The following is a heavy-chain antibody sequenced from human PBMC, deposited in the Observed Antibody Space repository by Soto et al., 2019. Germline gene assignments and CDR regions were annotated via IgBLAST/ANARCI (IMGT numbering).Heavy chain of an antibody. Sequence: SEALSGNCADSGASISGFYWSWIRKSAGKGLEWIGRIYATGTTDYNPSLKSRVMMSVDTSKKQFSLKLRSVTAADTAVYYCVRDGTKTLRDWFDPWGQGISVTVSS. V-gene: IGHV4-4*07. CDR3: VRDGTKTLRDWFDP. D-gene: IGHD1-1*01. CDR1: GASISGFY. J-gene: IGHJ5*02. CDR2: IYATGTT.